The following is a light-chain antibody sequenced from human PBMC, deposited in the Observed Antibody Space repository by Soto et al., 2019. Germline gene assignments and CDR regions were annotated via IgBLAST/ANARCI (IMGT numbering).Light chain of an antibody. J-gene: IGLJ3*02. Sequence: QSVLTQPPSASGTPGQRVTISCSGSSSNIGSNTVNWYQQLLGTAPKLLIYSNNQRPSGVPDRFSGSKSGTSASLAISGLQSEDEADYYCAAWDDSLNGQVFGGGTKFTVL. V-gene: IGLV1-44*01. CDR1: SSNIGSNT. CDR2: SNN. CDR3: AAWDDSLNGQV.